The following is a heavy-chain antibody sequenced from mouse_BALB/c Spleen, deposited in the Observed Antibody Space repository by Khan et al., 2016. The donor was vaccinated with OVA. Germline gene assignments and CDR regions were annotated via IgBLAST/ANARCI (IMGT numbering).Heavy chain of an antibody. Sequence: QVQLKQSGHGLVQPSQSLSITCTVTDFSLSTYGIHWVRQSPGKGLEWLGVIWSGGSTDYNAAFISRLSISKDNTNSHDFFKMNSLQTDDTAIYYCTRVYYRYDRYFDVWGAGTTVTVAS. V-gene: IGHV2-4-1*01. J-gene: IGHJ1*01. D-gene: IGHD2-14*01. CDR2: IWSGGST. CDR1: DFSLSTYG. CDR3: TRVYYRYDRYFDV.